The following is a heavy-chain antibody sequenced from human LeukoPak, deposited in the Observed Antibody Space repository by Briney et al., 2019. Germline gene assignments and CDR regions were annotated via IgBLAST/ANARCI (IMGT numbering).Heavy chain of an antibody. V-gene: IGHV1-46*01. J-gene: IGHJ6*03. CDR3: ARDWNYYDSSGYGRNYYYMDV. CDR1: GYTFTSYY. Sequence: GALVKVSCKASGYTFTSYYMHWVRQAPGQGLEWMGIINPSGGSTSYAQKFQGRVTMTRDTSTSTVYMELSSLRSEDTAVYYCARDWNYYDSSGYGRNYYYMDVWGKGTTVTVSS. CDR2: INPSGGST. D-gene: IGHD3-22*01.